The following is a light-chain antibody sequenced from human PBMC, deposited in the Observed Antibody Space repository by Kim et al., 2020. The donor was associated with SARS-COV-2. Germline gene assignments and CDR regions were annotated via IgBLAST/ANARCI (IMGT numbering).Light chain of an antibody. V-gene: IGKV3-11*01. CDR3: QQRSNWPLT. J-gene: IGKJ4*01. CDR1: QSVSSY. Sequence: SLSPGERATRSCRASQSVSSYLAWYQHKPGQAPRLLIYDASNRATGIPARFSGSGSGTDFTLTINSLEPEDFAVYYCQQRSNWPLTFGGGTKVEI. CDR2: DAS.